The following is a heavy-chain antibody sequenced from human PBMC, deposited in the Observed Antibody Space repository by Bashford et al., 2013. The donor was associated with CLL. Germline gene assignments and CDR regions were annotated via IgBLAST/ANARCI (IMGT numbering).Heavy chain of an antibody. CDR1: GVSPQVITT. V-gene: IGHV4-59*08. CDR3: ARHRSNRDWFDP. CDR2: CITMGAP. D-gene: IGHD3-16*02. Sequence: SETPVPHPGTVSGVSPQVITTGAGFGSPQGRAWNGLGACITMGAPSTTPPLKSRVTISGDRSKNQFSLNLRSVTASDTAVYYCARHRSNRDWFDPWGRGTRVTVSS. J-gene: IGHJ5*02.